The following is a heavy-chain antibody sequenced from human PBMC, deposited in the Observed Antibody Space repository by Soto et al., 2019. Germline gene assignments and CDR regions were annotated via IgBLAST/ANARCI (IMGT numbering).Heavy chain of an antibody. CDR1: GYTFTGYY. CDR2: INPNSGGT. J-gene: IGHJ6*02. V-gene: IGHV1-2*02. CDR3: ARDLGSGKYYDYYGMDV. D-gene: IGHD1-26*01. Sequence: ASVKVSCKASGYTFTGYYMHWVRQAPGQGLEWMGWINPNSGGTNYAQKFQGRVTMTRDTSISTAYMELSRLRSDDTAGYYCARDLGSGKYYDYYGMDVWGQGTTVTVSS.